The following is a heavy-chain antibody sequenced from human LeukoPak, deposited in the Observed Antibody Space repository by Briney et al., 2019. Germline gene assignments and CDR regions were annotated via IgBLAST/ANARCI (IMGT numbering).Heavy chain of an antibody. CDR1: GFTCTNSA. J-gene: IGHJ4*02. D-gene: IGHD5-24*01. CDR3: AAAPIEMQQRGFDY. CDR2: IVVASGNT. V-gene: IGHV1-58*02. Sequence: GTSVKVSCKASGFTCTNSAMQWVRQARGQRLEWIGWIVVASGNTKYAQKFQERVTITRDMSTSTAYMELSSLSPEDTAVYYCAAAPIEMQQRGFDYWGQGTLVTVSS.